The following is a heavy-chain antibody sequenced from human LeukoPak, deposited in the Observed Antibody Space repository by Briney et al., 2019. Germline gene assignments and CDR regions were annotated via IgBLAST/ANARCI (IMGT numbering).Heavy chain of an antibody. J-gene: IGHJ3*02. V-gene: IGHV3-21*01. CDR3: ARDLSTYYGSARAFDI. CDR2: IGSGSDSI. Sequence: PGGSLRLFCAASGFTFSSYSMNWVRQAPGKGLEWVSFIGSGSDSIYYADSLKGRFTISRDNAKNSLYLQMNSLRAEDTAVYYCARDLSTYYGSARAFDIWGQGTMVTVSS. D-gene: IGHD3-10*01. CDR1: GFTFSSYS.